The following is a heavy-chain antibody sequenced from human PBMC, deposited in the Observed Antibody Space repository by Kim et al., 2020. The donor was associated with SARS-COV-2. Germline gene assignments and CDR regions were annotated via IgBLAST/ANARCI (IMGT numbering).Heavy chain of an antibody. J-gene: IGHJ6*02. CDR2: ISYDGSNK. Sequence: GGSLRLSCAASGFTFSSYAMHWVRQAPGKGLEWVAVISYDGSNKYYADSVKGRFTISRDNSKNTLYLQMNSLRAEDTAVYYCARVRRECVTIFGVVIRTYYYYGMDVWGQGTTVTVSS. CDR3: ARVRRECVTIFGVVIRTYYYYGMDV. CDR1: GFTFSSYA. D-gene: IGHD3-3*01. V-gene: IGHV3-30-3*01.